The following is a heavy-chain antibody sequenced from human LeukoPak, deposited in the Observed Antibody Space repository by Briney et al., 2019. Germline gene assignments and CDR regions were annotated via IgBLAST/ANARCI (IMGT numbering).Heavy chain of an antibody. D-gene: IGHD5-12*01. V-gene: IGHV4-34*01. Sequence: PSETLSLTCAVYGGSFSGYYWSWIRQPPGKGLEWIGEINHSGSTNYNPSLKSRVTISVDTSKNQFSLKLSSVTAADTAVYYCARGQGFKEWLRTNCNWFDPWGQGTLVTVSS. J-gene: IGHJ5*02. CDR1: GGSFSGYY. CDR3: ARGQGFKEWLRTNCNWFDP. CDR2: INHSGST.